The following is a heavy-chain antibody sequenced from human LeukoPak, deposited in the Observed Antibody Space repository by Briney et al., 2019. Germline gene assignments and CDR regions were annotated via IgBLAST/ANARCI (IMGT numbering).Heavy chain of an antibody. V-gene: IGHV4-61*02. CDR2: IYTSGST. J-gene: IGHJ4*02. CDR1: GGSISSGSYY. D-gene: IGHD3-10*01. CDR3: ARGDTSLLWFGEPSYFDY. Sequence: SETLSLTCTVSGGSISSGSYYWSWIRQPAGKGLEWVGRIYTSGSTNYNPSLRSRVTISVDTSKNQFSLKLSSVTAADTAVYSCARGDTSLLWFGEPSYFDYWGQGTLVTVSS.